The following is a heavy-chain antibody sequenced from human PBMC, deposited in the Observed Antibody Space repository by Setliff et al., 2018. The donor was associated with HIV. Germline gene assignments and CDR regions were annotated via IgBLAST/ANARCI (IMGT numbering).Heavy chain of an antibody. CDR2: IYHSGSS. V-gene: IGHV4-38-2*01. D-gene: IGHD3-9*01. CDR3: ARRWGDILTGPDAFDI. CDR1: GCSISSGYY. J-gene: IGHJ3*02. Sequence: SETLSLTCAVSGCSISSGYYWGWIRQPPGKGLEWIGNIYHSGSSYSNPSLRSRFTLSIDTSKNHFSLKLRSLTAADTAVYYCARRWGDILTGPDAFDIWGQGTMVTVSS.